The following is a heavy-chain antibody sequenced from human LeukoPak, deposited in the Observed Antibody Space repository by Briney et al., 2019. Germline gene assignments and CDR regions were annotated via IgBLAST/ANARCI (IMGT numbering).Heavy chain of an antibody. V-gene: IGHV4-39*07. CDR3: ARGPRYCTNGVCYTFGYFDY. CDR1: GGSISSYY. J-gene: IGHJ4*02. CDR2: IYYSGST. D-gene: IGHD2-8*01. Sequence: SSETLSLTCTVSGGSISSYYWSWIRQPPGKGLEWIGSIYYSGSTYYNPSLKSRVTISVDTSKNQFSLKLSSVTAADTAVYYCARGPRYCTNGVCYTFGYFDYWGQGTLVTVSS.